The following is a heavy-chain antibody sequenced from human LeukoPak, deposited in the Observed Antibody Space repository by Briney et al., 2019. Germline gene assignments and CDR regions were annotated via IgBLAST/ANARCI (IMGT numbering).Heavy chain of an antibody. CDR2: IYSGGST. V-gene: IGHV4-4*07. CDR1: GASINNYF. Sequence: SETLSLTCIVSGASINNYFWTWIRQPAGKGLEWIGRIYSGGSTIYNPSLNSRVTMSLDTSKNQFSLKLISVTAADTAVYYCARNSGDYWGQGTLVTVSS. J-gene: IGHJ4*02. D-gene: IGHD4-23*01. CDR3: ARNSGDY.